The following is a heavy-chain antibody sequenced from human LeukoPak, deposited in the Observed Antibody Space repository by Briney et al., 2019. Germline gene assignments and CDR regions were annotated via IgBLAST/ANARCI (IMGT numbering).Heavy chain of an antibody. CDR3: ARDDLQLVRRLGGTTEYYYYYYMDV. CDR1: GGSISSGSYY. J-gene: IGHJ6*03. D-gene: IGHD6-13*01. CDR2: IYTSGST. V-gene: IGHV4-61*02. Sequence: SETLSLTCTVSGGSISSGSYYWSWLRQPAGKGLEWIRRIYTSGSTNYNPSLKSRVTISVDTSKNQFSLQLNSVTPEDTAVYFCARDDLQLVRRLGGTTEYYYYYYMDVWGKGTTVTVSS.